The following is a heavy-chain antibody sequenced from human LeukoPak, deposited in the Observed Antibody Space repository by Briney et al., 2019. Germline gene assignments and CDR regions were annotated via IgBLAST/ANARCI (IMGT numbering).Heavy chain of an antibody. CDR2: IKEDGSEK. D-gene: IGHD3-10*01. CDR3: ARDRISS. V-gene: IGHV3-7*01. Sequence: GGSLRLSCAVSGFTFSNSWMTWVRQAPGKGLEWVATIKEDGSEKYYVDSLKGRFTISRDNAKNSLYLQMNSLRAEDTAVYFCARDRISSWGKGTTVTVSS. CDR1: GFTFSNSW. J-gene: IGHJ6*03.